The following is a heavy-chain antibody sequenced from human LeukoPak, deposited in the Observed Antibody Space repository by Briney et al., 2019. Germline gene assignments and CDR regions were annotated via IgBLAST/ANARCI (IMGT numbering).Heavy chain of an antibody. D-gene: IGHD6-13*01. J-gene: IGHJ4*02. Sequence: KPGGSLRLSCAASGFTFSSYSMNWVRQAPGKGLEWVSSISSSSSYIYYADSVKGRFTISRDNAKNSLYLEVNRLRAEDTAVYYCARYSNSRYYFEYWGPGTQVTVSS. V-gene: IGHV3-21*04. CDR1: GFTFSSYS. CDR2: ISSSSSYI. CDR3: ARYSNSRYYFEY.